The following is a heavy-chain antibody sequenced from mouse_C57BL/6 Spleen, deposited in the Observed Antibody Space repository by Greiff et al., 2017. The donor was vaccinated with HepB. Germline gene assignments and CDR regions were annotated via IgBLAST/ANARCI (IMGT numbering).Heavy chain of an antibody. CDR2: ISGGGSYT. D-gene: IGHD1-1*01. CDR1: GFTFSSYG. Sequence: EVHLVESGGDLVKPGGSLKLSCAASGFTFSSYGMSWVRQTPDKRLEWVATISGGGSYTYYPDSVKGRFTISRDNAKNTLYLQVISLKTEDTAMDYCARQDAGSGYWYYYAMDYWGQGTSVTVSS. V-gene: IGHV5-6*01. CDR3: ARQDAGSGYWYYYAMDY. J-gene: IGHJ4*01.